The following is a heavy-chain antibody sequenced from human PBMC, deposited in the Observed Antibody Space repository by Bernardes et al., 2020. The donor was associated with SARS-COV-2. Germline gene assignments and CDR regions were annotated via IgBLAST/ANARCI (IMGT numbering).Heavy chain of an antibody. Sequence: WESLRLTCAVYGGSFSGYFWNWIRQSPGKGLEWIGEINYNGSTNYNPSLKSRVTISVDTSKNQFSLHLNSVTAADTAVYYCARWRLVQGGLGFDSWGQGTLVTVSA. CDR3: ARWRLVQGGLGFDS. J-gene: IGHJ5*01. CDR2: INYNGST. V-gene: IGHV4-34*01. CDR1: GGSFSGYF. D-gene: IGHD6-19*01.